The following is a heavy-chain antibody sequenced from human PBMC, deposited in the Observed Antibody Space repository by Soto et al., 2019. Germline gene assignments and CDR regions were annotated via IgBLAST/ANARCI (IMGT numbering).Heavy chain of an antibody. J-gene: IGHJ5*02. CDR3: ARVAPKSMDRGVISWFDP. Sequence: QVQLVQSGAEVKKPGSSVKVSCKASGGTFSSYAISWVRQAPGQGLEWMGGIIPIFGTANYAQKFQGRVTITADESTSTAYMELSSLRSEDTAVYYCARVAPKSMDRGVISWFDPWGQGTLVTVSS. CDR1: GGTFSSYA. CDR2: IIPIFGTA. D-gene: IGHD3-10*01. V-gene: IGHV1-69*01.